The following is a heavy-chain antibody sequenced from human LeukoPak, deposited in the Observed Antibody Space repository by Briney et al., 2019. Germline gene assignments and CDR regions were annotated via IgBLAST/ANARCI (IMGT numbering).Heavy chain of an antibody. J-gene: IGHJ4*02. CDR1: GGSISSGGYY. D-gene: IGHD6-19*01. V-gene: IGHV4-61*08. CDR2: IYYSGST. Sequence: PSETLSLTCTVSGGSISSGGYYWSWIRQHPGKGLEWIGYIYYSGSTNYNPSLKSRVTISVDTSKNQFSLKLSSVTAADTAVYYCARVLGYSSGWFGGFDYWGQGTLVTVPS. CDR3: ARVLGYSSGWFGGFDY.